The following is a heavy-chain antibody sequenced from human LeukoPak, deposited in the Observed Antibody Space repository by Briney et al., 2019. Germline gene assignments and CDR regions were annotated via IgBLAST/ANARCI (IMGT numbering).Heavy chain of an antibody. Sequence: ASVKVSCKASGYTFTSYAMNWVRQAPGQGLEWMGWINTNTGNPTYAQGFTGRFVFSLDTSVSTAYLQISSLKAEDTAVYYCARDHSFRFLEWLPNYYYYMDVWGKGTTVTVSS. J-gene: IGHJ6*03. CDR1: GYTFTSYA. CDR3: ARDHSFRFLEWLPNYYYYMDV. CDR2: INTNTGNP. V-gene: IGHV7-4-1*02. D-gene: IGHD3-3*01.